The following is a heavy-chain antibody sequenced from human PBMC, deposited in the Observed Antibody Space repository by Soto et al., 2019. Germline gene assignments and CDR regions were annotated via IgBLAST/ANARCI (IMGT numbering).Heavy chain of an antibody. J-gene: IGHJ3*02. Sequence: ASVKVSCKASGYTFTIYYMHWVRQAPGQGLEWMGIINPSGGSTSYAQKFQGRVTMTRDTSTSTVYMELRSLRSEDTAVYYCAREVGYSSGHDAFDIWRHGTMVTASS. CDR3: AREVGYSSGHDAFDI. D-gene: IGHD6-19*01. CDR2: INPSGGST. CDR1: GYTFTIYY. V-gene: IGHV1-46*03.